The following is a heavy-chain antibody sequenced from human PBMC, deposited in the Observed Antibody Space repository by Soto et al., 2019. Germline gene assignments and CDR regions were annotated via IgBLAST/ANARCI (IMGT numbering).Heavy chain of an antibody. CDR2: IIPIVGIT. V-gene: IGHV1-69*02. CDR1: GGTFSSYT. CDR3: AGAYYFERCGPSFPAGHFDY. J-gene: IGHJ4*02. D-gene: IGHD3-9*01. Sequence: ASVKVSCKASGGTFSSYTINWVRQAPGQGLEWMGRIIPIVGITNYAQKFQGRITITADKSTSTAYMELSSLRSEDTAVYYCAGAYYFERCGPSFPAGHFDYGGRGPLVTVSS.